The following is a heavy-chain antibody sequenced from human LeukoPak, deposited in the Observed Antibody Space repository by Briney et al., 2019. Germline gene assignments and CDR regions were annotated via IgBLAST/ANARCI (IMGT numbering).Heavy chain of an antibody. V-gene: IGHV4-59*01. CDR1: GGSISSYY. CDR3: ARDMSEGSLGDYFDY. D-gene: IGHD3-10*01. Sequence: SETLSLTCTVSGGSISSYYWSWIRQPPGKGLEWIGYIYYSGSTIYNPSLKSRVTIAVDTSKNQFSLKLSSVTAADTAVYYCARDMSEGSLGDYFDYWGQGTLVTVSS. CDR2: IYYSGST. J-gene: IGHJ4*02.